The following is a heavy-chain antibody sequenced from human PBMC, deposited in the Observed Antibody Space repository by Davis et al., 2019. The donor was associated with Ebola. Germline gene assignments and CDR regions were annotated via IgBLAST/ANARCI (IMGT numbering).Heavy chain of an antibody. Sequence: HPQTPSLTRAISGDSVPRQSAAWTWLRQYPSRGLEWLGSTYSSSKWSTDYATSVNSRITINPDTSKNQFSLHLNPVTPEDTAVYYCARVSWGLSKAFDNWGQGTLVAVSS. CDR3: ARVSWGLSKAFDN. V-gene: IGHV6-1*01. CDR1: GDSVPRQSAA. J-gene: IGHJ4*01. CDR2: TYSSSKWST. D-gene: IGHD3-16*01.